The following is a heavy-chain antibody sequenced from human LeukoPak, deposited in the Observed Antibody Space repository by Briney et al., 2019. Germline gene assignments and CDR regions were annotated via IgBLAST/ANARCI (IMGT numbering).Heavy chain of an antibody. Sequence: GGSLRLSCAASGFPLSRYGMHWVRQAPGKGLEYVSAISSNGDITYYGNSVKGRFTISRDNSKNTLYLQMNSLRAEDTAVYYCAKIEAVVPAAIGGGWFDPWGQGTLVTVSS. J-gene: IGHJ5*02. V-gene: IGHV3-64*01. D-gene: IGHD2-2*02. CDR3: AKIEAVVPAAIGGGWFDP. CDR2: ISSNGDIT. CDR1: GFPLSRYG.